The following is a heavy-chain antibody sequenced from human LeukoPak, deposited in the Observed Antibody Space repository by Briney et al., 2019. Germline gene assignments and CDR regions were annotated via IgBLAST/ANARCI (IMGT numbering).Heavy chain of an antibody. J-gene: IGHJ5*02. Sequence: QTGGSLRLSCAASGFTFSSYEMNWVRQAPGKGLEWVSYISSSGSTIYYADSVKGRFTISRDNAKNSLYLQMNSLRAEDTAVYYCAREAANRGGFDPWGQGTLVTVSS. V-gene: IGHV3-48*03. CDR3: AREAANRGGFDP. CDR1: GFTFSSYE. CDR2: ISSSGSTI. D-gene: IGHD3-10*01.